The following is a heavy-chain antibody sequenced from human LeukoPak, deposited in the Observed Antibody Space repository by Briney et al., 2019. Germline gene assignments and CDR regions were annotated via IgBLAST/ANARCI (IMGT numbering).Heavy chain of an antibody. J-gene: IGHJ4*02. CDR1: GVSISSGEYY. CDR2: IYYSGNT. Sequence: PSQTLSLTCTVSGVSISSGEYYWSWLRQHPGKSLEWIGYIYYSGNTYYNPSLKSRVTISIDTSKNQFSLKLSSVTAADTAVYYCARGLDSSSWYYWGQGTLVTVSS. CDR3: ARGLDSSSWYY. V-gene: IGHV4-31*03. D-gene: IGHD6-13*01.